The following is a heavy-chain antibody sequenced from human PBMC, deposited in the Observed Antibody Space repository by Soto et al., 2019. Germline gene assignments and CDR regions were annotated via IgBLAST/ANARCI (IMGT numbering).Heavy chain of an antibody. D-gene: IGHD7-27*01. V-gene: IGHV4-30-4*08. J-gene: IGHJ4*02. CDR1: GDSVNNGRYY. CDR2: IYNSGST. CDR3: ARGPAGDKVDY. Sequence: QVQLQESGPGLVEPSQTLSLTCSVSGDSVNNGRYYWSWIRHTTGKGLEWIGHIYNSGSTYSNPSLRSRITISVDTSQNQFSLKLSSVTAADTAVYYCARGPAGDKVDYWGQGTLVTVSS.